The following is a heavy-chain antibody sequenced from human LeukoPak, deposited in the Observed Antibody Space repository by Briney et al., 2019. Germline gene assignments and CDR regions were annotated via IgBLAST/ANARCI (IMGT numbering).Heavy chain of an antibody. V-gene: IGHV3-23*01. D-gene: IGHD1-26*01. CDR3: ARDKVVGPTNLDY. J-gene: IGHJ4*02. CDR2: ISGGGGST. CDR1: GFTFSSYA. Sequence: GGSLRLSCAASGFTFSSYAMTWVRQAPGKGLEWVSAISGGGGSTYYADSVKGRFTISRDNAKNSLYLQMNSLRAEDTAVYYCARDKVVGPTNLDYWGQGTLVTVSS.